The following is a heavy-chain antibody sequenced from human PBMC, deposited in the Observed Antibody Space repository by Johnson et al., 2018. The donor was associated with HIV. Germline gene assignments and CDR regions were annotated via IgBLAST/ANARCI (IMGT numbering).Heavy chain of an antibody. CDR3: ARLTSGAFDI. V-gene: IGHV3-20*04. J-gene: IGHJ3*02. D-gene: IGHD1-14*01. Sequence: VQLVESGGGVVQPGGSLRLSCAASGLSFDDYGMSWVRQAPGKGLELVCGINWNGGSSGYADSVKGRFTISRDNAKNSLYLQMNSLRAEDTALYYCARLTSGAFDIWGPVTMVTVSS. CDR2: INWNGGSS. CDR1: GLSFDDYG.